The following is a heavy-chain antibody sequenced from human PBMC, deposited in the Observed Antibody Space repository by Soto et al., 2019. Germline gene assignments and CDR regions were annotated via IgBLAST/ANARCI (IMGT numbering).Heavy chain of an antibody. V-gene: IGHV3-30*14. CDR1: GFTFNNFA. CDR2: ISYDGTYK. J-gene: IGHJ6*02. Sequence: GGSLRLSCAASGFTFNNFAMHWVRQAPGKGLEWVAFISYDGTYKYYADSVRGRFTVYRDNSKSTLFLQMNSLKFEDTAVYVCANEVDVAFSSLQYGMDVWGQGTTVTVS. CDR3: ANEVDVAFSSLQYGMDV. D-gene: IGHD5-12*01.